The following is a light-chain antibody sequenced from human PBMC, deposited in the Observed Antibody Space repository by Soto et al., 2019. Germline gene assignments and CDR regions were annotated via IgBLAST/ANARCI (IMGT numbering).Light chain of an antibody. CDR2: LNSDGSH. V-gene: IGLV4-69*01. J-gene: IGLJ2*01. Sequence: QSVLTQSPSASASLGASVKLTCTLSSGHSSYAIAWHRQQPEKGPRYLMKLNSDGSHSKGDGIPDRFSGSSSGAERYLTISSLQSEDEADSYCQTWGTGTYVVFGGGTKLTFL. CDR3: QTWGTGTYVV. CDR1: SGHSSYA.